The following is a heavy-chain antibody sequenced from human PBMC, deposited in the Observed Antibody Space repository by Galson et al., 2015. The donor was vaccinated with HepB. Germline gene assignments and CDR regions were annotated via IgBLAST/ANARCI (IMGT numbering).Heavy chain of an antibody. CDR3: ARDLTGYSSTWRRYWFFDL. D-gene: IGHD6-13*01. V-gene: IGHV3-48*04. CDR2: ISSSSTTI. CDR1: GFTFSSYS. J-gene: IGHJ2*01. Sequence: SLRLSCAASGFTFSSYSMNWVRQAPGKGLEWVSFISSSSTTIYYADSVQGRFTISRDDAKNSLYLQMNSLRAEDTAVYYCARDLTGYSSTWRRYWFFDLWGRGTLVTVSS.